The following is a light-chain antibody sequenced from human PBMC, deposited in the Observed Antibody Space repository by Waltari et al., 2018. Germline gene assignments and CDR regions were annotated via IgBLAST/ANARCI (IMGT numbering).Light chain of an antibody. CDR3: LQRSLWPWT. CDR2: DAS. Sequence: IVLTQSPATLSLSPGERATLPCRASPTVSTYLAWFQQKPGQAPRLLIYDASNRAPGIPARFSGSGSGTDFSLTISSLEPEDFAVYYCLQRSLWPWTFGQGTKVAVK. CDR1: PTVSTY. V-gene: IGKV3-11*01. J-gene: IGKJ1*01.